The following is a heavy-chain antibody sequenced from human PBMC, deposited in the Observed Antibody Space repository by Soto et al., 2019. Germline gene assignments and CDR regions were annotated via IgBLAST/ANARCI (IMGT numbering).Heavy chain of an antibody. J-gene: IGHJ3*02. V-gene: IGHV4-31*03. CDR1: GGSISSGGYY. CDR2: IYYSGST. Sequence: NPSETLSLTCTVSGGSISSGGYYWSWIRQHPGKGLEWIGYIYYSGSTYYNPSLKSRVTISVDTSKNQFSLKLSSVTAADTAVYYCARVHLSDFDIWGQGTMVTVSS. CDR3: ARVHLSDFDI.